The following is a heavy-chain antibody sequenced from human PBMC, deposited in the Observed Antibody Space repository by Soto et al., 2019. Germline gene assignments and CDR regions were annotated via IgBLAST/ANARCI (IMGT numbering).Heavy chain of an antibody. Sequence: QVQLVESGGGVVQPGRSLRLSCTASGFTFSSYGMHWVRQAPGKGRGWVSVIWYDGSSKYYADSVNGRFTASRDNSKNTLFLQMNSLRAEDTAVYYCARDRVVYRPDNFDYWGQGTLVTVSS. D-gene: IGHD2-8*02. V-gene: IGHV3-33*01. CDR3: ARDRVVYRPDNFDY. CDR2: IWYDGSSK. J-gene: IGHJ4*02. CDR1: GFTFSSYG.